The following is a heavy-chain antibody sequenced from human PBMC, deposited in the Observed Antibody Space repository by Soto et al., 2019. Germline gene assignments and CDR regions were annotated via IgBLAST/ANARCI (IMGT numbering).Heavy chain of an antibody. J-gene: IGHJ5*02. CDR3: AKDVGGHYCTPTSCLSFFHP. V-gene: IGHV3-23*01. CDR1: GFTFSSYA. CDR2: ISDSGST. D-gene: IGHD2-2*01. Sequence: GGSLRLSCAASGFTFSSYAMNWVRQAPGQGLEWVSTISDSGSTYYADSVKGRFTISRDNSKNTLYLQMKSLRAEDTAVYFCAKDVGGHYCTPTSCLSFFHPWGRGTLVTVSS.